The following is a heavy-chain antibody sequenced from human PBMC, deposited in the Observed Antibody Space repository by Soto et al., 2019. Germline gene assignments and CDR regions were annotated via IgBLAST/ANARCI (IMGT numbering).Heavy chain of an antibody. CDR2: IYHSGST. D-gene: IGHD3-3*01. V-gene: IGHV4-4*02. J-gene: IGHJ3*02. CDR1: GGSISSSNW. CDR3: ARNKAATMAFDI. Sequence: QVQLQESGPGLVKPSGTLSLTCAVSGGSISSSNWWSWVRQPPGKGLEWIGEIYHSGSTNYNPSLQGRGTISVDQAKHQFSLKPSSVTAADTAVYYCARNKAATMAFDIWGQGTMVTVSS.